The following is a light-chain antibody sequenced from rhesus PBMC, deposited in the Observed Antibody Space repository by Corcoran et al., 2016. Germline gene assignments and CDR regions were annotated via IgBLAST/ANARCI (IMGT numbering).Light chain of an antibody. CDR1: QGIGKY. V-gene: IGKV1-25*01. CDR2: DAS. Sequence: DIQMTQSPSSLSASVGDTVTITCQASQGIGKYLAWYQLKPGKAPKFLIYDASTLQSGVPSRFSGSGTGTEFRLTISSLQPEDFATYYCQQHKTYPPAFGPGTKVEI. CDR3: QQHKTYPPA. J-gene: IGKJ1*01.